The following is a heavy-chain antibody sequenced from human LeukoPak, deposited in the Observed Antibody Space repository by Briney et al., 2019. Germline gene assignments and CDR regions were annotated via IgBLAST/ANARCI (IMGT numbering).Heavy chain of an antibody. V-gene: IGHV1-8*01. CDR3: ARTYYDILTGYLGFDP. D-gene: IGHD3-9*01. CDR2: MNPNSGNT. J-gene: IGHJ5*02. Sequence: ASVKVSCKASGYTFTSYDINWVRQATGQGLEWMGRMNPNSGNTGYAQKFQGRVTMTRNTSISTAYMELSSLRSEDTAVYYCARTYYDILTGYLGFDPWGQGTLVTVSS. CDR1: GYTFTSYD.